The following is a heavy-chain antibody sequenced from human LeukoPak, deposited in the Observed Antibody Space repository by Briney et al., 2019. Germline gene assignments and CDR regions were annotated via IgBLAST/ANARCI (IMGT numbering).Heavy chain of an antibody. CDR1: GFTFSNYG. D-gene: IGHD3-3*01. J-gene: IGHJ5*02. Sequence: PGGSLRLSCGASGFTFSNYGMSWVRQAPGKGLEWVSGISGSGDSTYYADSVKGRFTISRDNSKNMLYLQMNSLRAEDTAEYYCAKGASGGFLEWFEAWGQGTLVTVTS. V-gene: IGHV3-23*01. CDR2: ISGSGDST. CDR3: AKGASGGFLEWFEA.